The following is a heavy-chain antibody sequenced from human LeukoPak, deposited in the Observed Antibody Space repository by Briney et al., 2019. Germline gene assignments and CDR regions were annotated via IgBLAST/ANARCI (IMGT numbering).Heavy chain of an antibody. CDR3: AKDRLWYGTAMGESDY. D-gene: IGHD5-18*01. V-gene: IGHV3-23*01. Sequence: GGSLRLSCAASGFTFSSYAMSWVRQAPGKGLEWVSAISGNGGSTYYADSVKGRFTISRDNSKNTLYLQMSSLRAEDTAVYYCAKDRLWYGTAMGESDYWGQGTLVTVSS. CDR1: GFTFSSYA. CDR2: ISGNGGST. J-gene: IGHJ4*02.